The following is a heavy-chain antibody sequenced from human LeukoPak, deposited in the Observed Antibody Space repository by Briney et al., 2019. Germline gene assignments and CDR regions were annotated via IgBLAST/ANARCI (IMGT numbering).Heavy chain of an antibody. J-gene: IGHJ6*03. CDR3: ARDLSQSGYYYMDV. Sequence: GASVKVSCKASGGTFSSYAISWVRQAPGQGLEWMGGIIPIFGTANYAQKFQGRVTITADESTGTAYMELSSLRSGDTAVYYCARDLSQSGYYYMDVWGKGTTVTVSS. CDR1: GGTFSSYA. V-gene: IGHV1-69*13. D-gene: IGHD2/OR15-2a*01. CDR2: IIPIFGTA.